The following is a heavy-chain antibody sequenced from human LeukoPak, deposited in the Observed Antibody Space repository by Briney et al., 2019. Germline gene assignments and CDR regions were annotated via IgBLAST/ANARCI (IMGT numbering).Heavy chain of an antibody. CDR3: ARYYGGNSDAFDI. J-gene: IGHJ3*02. CDR2: FDPEDGET. V-gene: IGHV1-24*01. Sequence: GASVKVSCKVSGYTLTELSMHWVRQAPGKGLEWMGGFDPEDGETIYAQKFQGRVTKTEDTSTDTAYMELSSLRSEDTAVYYCARYYGGNSDAFDIWGQGTMVTVSS. CDR1: GYTLTELS. D-gene: IGHD4-23*01.